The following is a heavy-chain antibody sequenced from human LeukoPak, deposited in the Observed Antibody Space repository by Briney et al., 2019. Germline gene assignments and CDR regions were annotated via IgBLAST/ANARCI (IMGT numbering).Heavy chain of an antibody. V-gene: IGHV1-69*13. J-gene: IGHJ4*02. Sequence: GASVKVSCKASGYTFTSYGISWVRQAPGQGLEWMGGIIPIFGTANYAQKFQGRVTITADESTSTAYMELSSLRSEDTAVYYCATNSSGYRPYYFDYWGQGTLVTVSS. CDR3: ATNSSGYRPYYFDY. CDR1: GYTFTSYG. D-gene: IGHD3-22*01. CDR2: IIPIFGTA.